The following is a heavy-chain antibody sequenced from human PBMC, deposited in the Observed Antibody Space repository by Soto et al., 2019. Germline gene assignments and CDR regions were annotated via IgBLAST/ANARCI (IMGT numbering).Heavy chain of an antibody. CDR3: AKSKTRIAVAANLHY. V-gene: IGHV3-43*01. CDR2: ISWDGHST. Sequence: GGSLRLSCAASGFAFDYYSLHWVRQAPGKGLEWVSLISWDGHSTYYADSVKGRFIISRDNSKNSLYLQMNSLRSEDAAIYYCAKSKTRIAVAANLHYWGHGTMLTDYS. CDR1: GFAFDYYS. J-gene: IGHJ4*01. D-gene: IGHD6-19*01.